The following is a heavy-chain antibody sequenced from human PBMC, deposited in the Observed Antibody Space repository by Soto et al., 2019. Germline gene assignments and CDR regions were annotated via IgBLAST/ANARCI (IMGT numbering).Heavy chain of an antibody. D-gene: IGHD3-22*01. CDR2: VYHNGTT. CDR3: ARALVTDYNSRDYHYYFAMDV. CDR1: GGPVSSDDLY. J-gene: IGHJ6*02. V-gene: IGHV4-31*02. Sequence: SETLSLTCVVPGGPVSSDDLYWSWIRHLPGKGLEWIANVYHNGTTYYNPSLKSRVSMSVDTSQNQFSLILASVTAADTAVYYCARALVTDYNSRDYHYYFAMDVWGQGTSVTVSS.